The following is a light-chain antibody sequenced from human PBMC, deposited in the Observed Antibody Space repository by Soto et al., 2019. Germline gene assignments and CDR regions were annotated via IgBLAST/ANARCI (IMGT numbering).Light chain of an antibody. CDR2: GAS. CDR3: QQYGSSPPYT. J-gene: IGKJ2*01. CDR1: QSVSSSY. V-gene: IGKV3-20*01. Sequence: EIVLTQSPGTLSLSPGERATLSCRASQSVSSSYLAWYQQKPGQAPRLLIYGASSRATGIPDRFSSSGSGTDFTLTISRLEPEDFAVYYCQQYGSSPPYTFGPGTKLEIK.